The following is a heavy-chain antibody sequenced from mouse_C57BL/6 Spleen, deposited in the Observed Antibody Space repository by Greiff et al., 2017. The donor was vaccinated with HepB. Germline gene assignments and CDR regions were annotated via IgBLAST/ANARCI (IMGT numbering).Heavy chain of an antibody. Sequence: EVKLVESGGGLVKPGGSLKLSCAASGFTFSDYGMHWVRQAPEKGLEGVAYISSGSSTIYYADTVKGRFTISRDNAKNTLFLQMTSLRSEDTAMYYCARNTGDYWGQGTTLTVSS. V-gene: IGHV5-17*01. CDR3: ARNTGDY. CDR2: ISSGSSTI. CDR1: GFTFSDYG. J-gene: IGHJ2*01.